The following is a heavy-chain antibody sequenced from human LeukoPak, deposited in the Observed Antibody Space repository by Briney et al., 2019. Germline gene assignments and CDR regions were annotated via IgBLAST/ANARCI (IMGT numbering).Heavy chain of an antibody. V-gene: IGHV4-30-4*01. CDR1: GGSISSGDYY. D-gene: IGHD3-3*01. J-gene: IGHJ4*02. CDR2: IYYSGST. Sequence: SQTLSLTCTVSGGSISSGDYYWSWIRQPPGKGLEWIGYIYYSGSTYYNPSLKSRVTISVDTSKNQFSLELSSVTAADTAVYYCARGGSYDFWSGYYPGYYFDYWGQGTLVTVSS. CDR3: ARGGSYDFWSGYYPGYYFDY.